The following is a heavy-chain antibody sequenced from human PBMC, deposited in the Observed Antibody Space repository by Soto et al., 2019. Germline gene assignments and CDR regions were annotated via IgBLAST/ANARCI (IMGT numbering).Heavy chain of an antibody. CDR2: IDPSDSYT. V-gene: IGHV5-10-1*01. Sequence: GESLKISCKGSGYSFTSYWISWVRQMPGKGLEWMGRIDPSDSYTNYSPSFQGHVTISADKSISTAYLQWSSLKASDTAMYYCASNDGYCSGGSCYYDAFDIWGQGTMVTVSS. J-gene: IGHJ3*02. CDR1: GYSFTSYW. CDR3: ASNDGYCSGGSCYYDAFDI. D-gene: IGHD2-15*01.